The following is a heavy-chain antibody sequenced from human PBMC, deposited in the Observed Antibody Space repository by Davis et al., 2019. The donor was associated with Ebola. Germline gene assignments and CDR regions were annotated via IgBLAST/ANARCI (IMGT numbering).Heavy chain of an antibody. CDR3: ARDRRGDGYNDY. CDR2: IIPIFGTA. CDR1: GGTFSSYA. V-gene: IGHV1-69*13. Sequence: SVKVSCKASGGTFSSYAISWVRQAPGQGLEWMGGIIPIFGTANYAQKFQGRVTITADESTSTAYMELSSLRSEDTAMYYCARDRRGDGYNDYWGQGTLVTVSS. D-gene: IGHD5-24*01. J-gene: IGHJ4*02.